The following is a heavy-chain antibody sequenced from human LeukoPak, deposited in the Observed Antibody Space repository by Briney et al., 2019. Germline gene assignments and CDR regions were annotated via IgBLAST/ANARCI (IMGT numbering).Heavy chain of an antibody. D-gene: IGHD2-21*02. Sequence: PGESLKISCKGSGYSFTSYWIGWVRQMPGKGLEWMGIIYPGDSDTRYSPSFQGQVTISADKSISTAYLQWSSLKASDTAMYYCARHELFKDSVTAIPDYWGQGTLVTVSS. V-gene: IGHV5-51*01. CDR3: ARHELFKDSVTAIPDY. CDR1: GYSFTSYW. CDR2: IYPGDSDT. J-gene: IGHJ4*02.